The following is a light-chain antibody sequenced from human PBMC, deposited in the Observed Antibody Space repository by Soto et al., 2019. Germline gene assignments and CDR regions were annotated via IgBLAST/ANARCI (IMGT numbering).Light chain of an antibody. CDR1: QSLSSD. V-gene: IGKV3-15*01. J-gene: IGKJ1*01. CDR3: QQYNKWPRT. CDR2: GAS. Sequence: EIVMTQSPATLSVSPGERATLSCRASQSLSSDLAWYQQKVGQAPRLLIYGASTRATGIPARYSDSGSGTEFNFTISSLQSEDFAVYYCQQYNKWPRTFGQGTKVDIK.